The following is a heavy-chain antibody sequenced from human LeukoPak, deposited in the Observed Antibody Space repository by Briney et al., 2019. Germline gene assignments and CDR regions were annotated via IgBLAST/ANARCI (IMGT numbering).Heavy chain of an antibody. CDR3: AKDLSGAFDY. CDR1: GFTFDNFA. CDR2: ITGSGGST. Sequence: GGSLRLSCAPYGFTFDNFAMTWVRQAPGKGLEWVSEITGSGGSTYYADSVKGRFTISRDNSKNTLYLQMNSLRAEDTAVYYCAKDLSGAFDYWGQGTLVTVSS. D-gene: IGHD3-10*01. V-gene: IGHV3-23*01. J-gene: IGHJ4*02.